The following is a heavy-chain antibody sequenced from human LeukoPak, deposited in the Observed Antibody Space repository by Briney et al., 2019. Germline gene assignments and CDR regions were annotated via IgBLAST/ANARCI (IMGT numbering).Heavy chain of an antibody. CDR3: ARAHGSPSVRLFDS. V-gene: IGHV4-30-4*01. CDR1: GVSISSGDYS. CDR2: VYHSGST. Sequence: SQTLSLTCTVSGVSISSGDYSWSWIRQPPGKVLEWIGYVYHSGSTYYSPPLRNRVTLSVDTSKNQFSLKLSSVTAADTAVYYCARAHGSPSVRLFDSWGQGTLVTVSS. D-gene: IGHD3-10*01. J-gene: IGHJ4*02.